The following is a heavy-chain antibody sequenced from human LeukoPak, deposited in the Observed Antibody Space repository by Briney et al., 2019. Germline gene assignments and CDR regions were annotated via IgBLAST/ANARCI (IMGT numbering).Heavy chain of an antibody. V-gene: IGHV4-31*03. CDR3: ARGVYSSSPFDY. J-gene: IGHJ4*02. CDR2: IYYSGST. Sequence: SQTLSLTCTVSGGSISSDGYYWSWIRQHPGKGLEWIGYIYYSGSTYYNPSLKSRVTISVDTSKNQLSLKLSSVTAADTAVYYCARGVYSSSPFDYWGQGTLVTVSS. CDR1: GGSISSDGYY. D-gene: IGHD6-6*01.